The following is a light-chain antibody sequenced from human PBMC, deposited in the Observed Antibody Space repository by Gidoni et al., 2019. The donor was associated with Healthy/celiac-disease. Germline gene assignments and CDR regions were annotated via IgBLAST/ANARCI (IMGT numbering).Light chain of an antibody. V-gene: IGLV2-14*01. Sequence: QSPLTQPAHVPGSPGQSVTISCTGTSSDVGCYNYVSWYQQHPGKAHKLIIYDVSKRPSGVSTRFSGSKSGNPASLTLSGLQAEDEADYYCSSYTISSTPVVFGGGTKLTVL. J-gene: IGLJ2*01. CDR3: SSYTISSTPVV. CDR1: SSDVGCYNY. CDR2: DVS.